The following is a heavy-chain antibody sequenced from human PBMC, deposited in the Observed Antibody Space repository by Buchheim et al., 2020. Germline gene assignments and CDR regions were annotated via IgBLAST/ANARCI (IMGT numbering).Heavy chain of an antibody. Sequence: EVQVVESRGGLVQPGGSLRLSCAASGFTFSSYWMHWVRQAPGKGLVWVSRINDYGSSTTYADSVKGRFTISRDNAKNTLYLQMNSLRAEDTAVYYCARVRVEYSYGYDTLDYWGQGTL. D-gene: IGHD5-18*01. V-gene: IGHV3-74*01. J-gene: IGHJ4*02. CDR1: GFTFSSYW. CDR3: ARVRVEYSYGYDTLDY. CDR2: INDYGSST.